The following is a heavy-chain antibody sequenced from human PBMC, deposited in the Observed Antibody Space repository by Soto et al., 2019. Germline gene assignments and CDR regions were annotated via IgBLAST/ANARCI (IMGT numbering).Heavy chain of an antibody. CDR3: ARAIAGGYGHTTLDY. CDR2: INAYNGNT. V-gene: IGHV1-18*01. Sequence: QVHLVQSGAEVKKPGASVKVSCKASGYTFTHYGLSWVRQAPGQGLEWMGWINAYNGNTDYAHKVQGRVTVTTDTCTTTADMELRSLTSDDTAVYYCARAIAGGYGHTTLDYWGQGTLVTDSS. J-gene: IGHJ4*02. D-gene: IGHD5-18*01. CDR1: GYTFTHYG.